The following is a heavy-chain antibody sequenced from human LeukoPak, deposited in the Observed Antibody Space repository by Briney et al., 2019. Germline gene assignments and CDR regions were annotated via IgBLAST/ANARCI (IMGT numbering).Heavy chain of an antibody. Sequence: PSETLSLTCTVSGGSVGSVSSYWTWIRQPPGKGLEWIGYVYHTGGTKYNPSLKSRVTISLDTPKNQFSLKLSSVTAADTAVYYCARGQRFEYSSSKLLGYGMDVWGQGTTVTVSS. CDR2: VYHTGGT. J-gene: IGHJ6*02. CDR1: GGSVGSVSSY. D-gene: IGHD6-6*01. V-gene: IGHV4-61*01. CDR3: ARGQRFEYSSSKLLGYGMDV.